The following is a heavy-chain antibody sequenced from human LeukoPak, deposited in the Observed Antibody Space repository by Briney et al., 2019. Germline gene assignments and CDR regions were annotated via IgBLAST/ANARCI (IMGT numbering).Heavy chain of an antibody. CDR3: AKGSGGTRPHAFDI. D-gene: IGHD2-15*01. Sequence: GGSLRLSCAVSGFTFSSYAMSWVSQAPGKGLEWVSAISGSGGSTFYADSVKGRFTISRDNSKNTLYLQMNSLRAEDTAVYYCAKGSGGTRPHAFDIWGQGTMVTVSS. J-gene: IGHJ3*02. CDR2: ISGSGGST. V-gene: IGHV3-23*01. CDR1: GFTFSSYA.